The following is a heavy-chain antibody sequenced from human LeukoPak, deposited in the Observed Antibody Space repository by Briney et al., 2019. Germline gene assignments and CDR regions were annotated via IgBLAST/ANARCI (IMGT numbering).Heavy chain of an antibody. CDR2: IYRSGST. CDR3: ARRHSSGWFYY. Sequence: SETLSLTCTVSGYSISNGYYWDWIRQPPGRGLEWIGNIYRSGSTSYNPSLKSRVTISVDTSKNQFSLKVNSVSAADTAVYYCARRHSSGWFYYWGQGTLATVSS. D-gene: IGHD6-19*01. J-gene: IGHJ4*02. CDR1: GYSISNGYY. V-gene: IGHV4-38-2*02.